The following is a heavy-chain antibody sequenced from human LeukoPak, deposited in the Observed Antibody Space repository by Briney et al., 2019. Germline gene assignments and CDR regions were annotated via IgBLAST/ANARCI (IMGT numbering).Heavy chain of an antibody. D-gene: IGHD1-26*01. CDR1: GFTFSSYE. CDR3: ARGGCYYFGDY. V-gene: IGHV3-48*01. Sequence: GGSLRLSCAASGFTFSSYEMNWVRQAPGKGLEGVSYISSSSSNIYYADAVKGRFTISRDNAKNSLYLQMNSLRAEDTAVYYCARGGCYYFGDYWGQGTLVTVSS. J-gene: IGHJ4*02. CDR2: ISSSSSNI.